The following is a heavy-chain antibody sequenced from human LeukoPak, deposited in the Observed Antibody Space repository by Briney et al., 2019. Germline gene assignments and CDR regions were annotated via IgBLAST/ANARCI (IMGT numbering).Heavy chain of an antibody. CDR2: ISYDGSNK. D-gene: IGHD2-15*01. J-gene: IGHJ4*02. V-gene: IGHV3-30*18. CDR1: GFTFSTYG. Sequence: TGGSLRLSCAASGFTFSTYGMHWVRQAPGKGLEWVAVISYDGSNKYYTDSVKGRFAISRDNSKNTLYLQMNSLRTEDTAVYYCAKSDLGHRSRQVGHSDYWGQGTLVTVSS. CDR3: AKSDLGHRSRQVGHSDY.